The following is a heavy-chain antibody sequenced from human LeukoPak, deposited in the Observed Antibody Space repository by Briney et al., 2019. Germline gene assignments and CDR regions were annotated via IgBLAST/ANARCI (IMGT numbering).Heavy chain of an antibody. CDR1: GYTFTGYY. CDR3: ARDPREVYYGMDV. V-gene: IGHV1-2*02. J-gene: IGHJ6*02. Sequence: ASVKVSCKASGYTFTGYYMHWVRQAPGQGLEWMGWINPNSGGTNYAQKFQGRVTMTRDTPISTAYMELSRLRSDDTAVYYCARDPREVYYGMDVWGQGTTVTVSS. CDR2: INPNSGGT.